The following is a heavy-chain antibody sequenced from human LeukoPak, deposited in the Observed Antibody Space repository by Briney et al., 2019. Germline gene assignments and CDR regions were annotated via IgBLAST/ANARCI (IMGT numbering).Heavy chain of an antibody. CDR3: ARLMLFEYGDYGDAFDI. V-gene: IGHV5-51*01. J-gene: IGHJ3*02. Sequence: GESLKISCKGSGYDFSTYYIGWVRQLPGKGLEWMGVIYPGDSDTTYSPSFEDEVTMSVDKSFSSAYLQWRSLKAPDTAMYYCARLMLFEYGDYGDAFDIWGQGTMVIVSS. CDR1: GYDFSTYY. CDR2: IYPGDSDT. D-gene: IGHD4-17*01.